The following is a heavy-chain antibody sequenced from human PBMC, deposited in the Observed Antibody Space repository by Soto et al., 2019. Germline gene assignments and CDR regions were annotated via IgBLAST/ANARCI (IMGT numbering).Heavy chain of an antibody. CDR2: ISTTGST. D-gene: IGHD4-17*01. Sequence: SETLSLTCTASGCSISNYHWNWIRQPAGKGLEWIGHISTTGSTRYNPSLNSRLTMSLDTSNNQFSLKLNSVTAADTAIYYCARDGRYGDPVNWFDLWGPGTLVTSPQ. CDR3: ARDGRYGDPVNWFDL. J-gene: IGHJ5*02. CDR1: GCSISNYH. V-gene: IGHV4-4*07.